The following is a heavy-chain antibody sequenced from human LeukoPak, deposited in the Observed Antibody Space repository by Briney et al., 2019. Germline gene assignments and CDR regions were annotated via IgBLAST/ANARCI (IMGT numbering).Heavy chain of an antibody. Sequence: SETLSLTCNVSRDSISNYYWSWIRQSPGKGLEWIGYIYYTGNTNYNPSLKSRVTMSVDTSKNKFSLTLASVTAADTAVYYCARGNQAMVIIPYFDYWGQGTLVTVSS. CDR3: ARGNQAMVIIPYFDY. CDR1: RDSISNYY. CDR2: IYYTGNT. J-gene: IGHJ4*02. D-gene: IGHD5-18*01. V-gene: IGHV4-59*01.